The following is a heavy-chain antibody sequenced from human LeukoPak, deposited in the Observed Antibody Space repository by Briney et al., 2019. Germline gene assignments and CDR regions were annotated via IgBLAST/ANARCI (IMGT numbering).Heavy chain of an antibody. CDR2: INHSGST. Sequence: SETLSLTCAVYGGSFSGYYWSWIRQPPGKGLEWIGEINHSGSTNYNPSLKSRVTISVDTSKNQFSLKLSSVTAADTAVYYCARGKRRKYSSGWYDYWGQGTLVPVSS. J-gene: IGHJ4*02. V-gene: IGHV4-34*01. CDR3: ARGKRRKYSSGWYDY. D-gene: IGHD6-19*01. CDR1: GGSFSGYY.